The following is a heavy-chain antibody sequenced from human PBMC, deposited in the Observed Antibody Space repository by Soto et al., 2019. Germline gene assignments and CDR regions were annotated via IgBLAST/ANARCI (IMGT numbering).Heavy chain of an antibody. CDR2: IWYDGSNK. CDR1: GFTFSSYG. J-gene: IGHJ4*02. V-gene: IGHV3-33*01. Sequence: QVQLVESGGGVVQPGRSLRLSCAASGFTFSSYGMHWVRQAPGKGLEWVAVIWYDGSNKYYADSVKGRFTISRDNSKNTLYLQMNSLRAEDTAVYYCARLYSRKYYFDYWCQGTLVTVSS. CDR3: ARLYSRKYYFDY. D-gene: IGHD6-13*01.